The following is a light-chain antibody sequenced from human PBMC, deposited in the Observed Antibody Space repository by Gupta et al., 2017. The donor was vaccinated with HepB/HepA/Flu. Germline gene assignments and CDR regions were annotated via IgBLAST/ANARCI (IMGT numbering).Light chain of an antibody. CDR1: KLGDKY. V-gene: IGLV3-1*01. J-gene: IGLJ2*01. Sequence: SYELTQPPSVSVSPGQTASITCSGDKLGDKYACWYQQKPGQSPVLVIYQDSKRPSGIPGRFSGSNSGNTATLTIRGTQAMAEDDYYCQAWDSSTVVFGGGTKLTVL. CDR3: QAWDSSTVV. CDR2: QDS.